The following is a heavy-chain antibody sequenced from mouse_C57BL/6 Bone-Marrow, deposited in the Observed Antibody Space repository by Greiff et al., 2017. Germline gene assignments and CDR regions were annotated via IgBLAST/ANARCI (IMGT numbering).Heavy chain of an antibody. V-gene: IGHV1-74*01. CDR2: IHPSDSDT. CDR1: GYTFTSYW. D-gene: IGHD2-4*01. J-gene: IGHJ4*01. Sequence: QVQLKQPGAELVKPGASVKVSCKASGYTFTSYWMHWVKQRPGQGLEWIGRIHPSDSDTNYNQKFKGKATLTVDKSSSTAYMQLSSLTSEDSAVYYCAAYDYDYAMDYWGQGTSVTVSS. CDR3: AAYDYDYAMDY.